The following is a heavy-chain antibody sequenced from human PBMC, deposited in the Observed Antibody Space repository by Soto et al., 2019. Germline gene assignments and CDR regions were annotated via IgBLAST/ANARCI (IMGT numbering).Heavy chain of an antibody. V-gene: IGHV3-48*01. CDR2: ISSSSSTI. Sequence: EVQLVESGGGLVQPGGSLRLSCAASGFTFSSYSMNWVRQAPGKGLEWVSYISSSSSTIYYADSVKGRFTISRDNAKNSLFLQMNRLRAEDNAVYYCAKANYYGSPGDFDYWGQGTLVTVSS. CDR1: GFTFSSYS. J-gene: IGHJ4*02. D-gene: IGHD3-10*01. CDR3: AKANYYGSPGDFDY.